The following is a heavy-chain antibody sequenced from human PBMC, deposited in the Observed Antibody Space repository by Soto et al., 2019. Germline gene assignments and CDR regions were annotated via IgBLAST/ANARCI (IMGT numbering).Heavy chain of an antibody. CDR2: ISAYNGNT. V-gene: IGHV1-18*01. Sequence: ASVKVSCKASGYTFSSYFITWVRQAPGQGLEWMGWISAYNGNTNYAQMLQGRVTMTTDTSTNTAYMELRSLRSDDTAVFYCARQNYYSGLDVWGQGTMVTVSS. CDR3: ARQNYYSGLDV. CDR1: GYTFSSYF. J-gene: IGHJ6*02.